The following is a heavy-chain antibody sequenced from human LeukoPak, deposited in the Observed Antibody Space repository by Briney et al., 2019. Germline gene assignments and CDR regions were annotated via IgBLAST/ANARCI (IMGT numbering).Heavy chain of an antibody. CDR2: IKTDGSEK. J-gene: IGHJ5*02. Sequence: GGSLRLSCAASGFTFSNHWMTWVRQVPGKRLEWVANIKTDGSEKNYVDSVKGRFTISRDNAKNTVYLQMNSLRAEDTALYHCVRVLSGSWDWFDPWGQGTLVTVSS. CDR1: GFTFSNHW. V-gene: IGHV3-7*01. CDR3: VRVLSGSWDWFDP. D-gene: IGHD3-22*01.